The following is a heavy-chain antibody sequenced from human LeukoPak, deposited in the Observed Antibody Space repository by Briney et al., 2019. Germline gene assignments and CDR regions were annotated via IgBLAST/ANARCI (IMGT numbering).Heavy chain of an antibody. CDR1: GGSFTVYY. CDR2: IHHRAGA. Sequence: SETLSLTCAVYGGSFTVYYWRWIRHLPGKGLEWIGEIHHRAGANYNPSLWGRVTISADTSKNQFSLHLTSVTAADTATVYCARGPVRDDGLTGISYYFGLDVWGHGTTVTVFS. V-gene: IGHV4-34*01. D-gene: IGHD2-21*02. J-gene: IGHJ6*02. CDR3: ARGPVRDDGLTGISYYFGLDV.